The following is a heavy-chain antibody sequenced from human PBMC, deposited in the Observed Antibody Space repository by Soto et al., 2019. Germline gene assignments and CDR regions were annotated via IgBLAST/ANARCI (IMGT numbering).Heavy chain of an antibody. V-gene: IGHV1-24*01. CDR2: FDPEDGET. D-gene: IGHD1-26*01. Sequence: ASVKVSCKXSGYTLTELSMHWVRQAPGKGLEWMGGFDPEDGETIYAQKFQGRVTMTEDTSTDTAYMELSSLRSEDTAVYYCATDTIVGATRHDAFDIWGQGTMVTGS. CDR1: GYTLTELS. J-gene: IGHJ3*02. CDR3: ATDTIVGATRHDAFDI.